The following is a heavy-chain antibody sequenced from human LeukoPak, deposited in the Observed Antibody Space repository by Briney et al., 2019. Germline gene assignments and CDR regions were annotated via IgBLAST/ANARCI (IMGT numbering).Heavy chain of an antibody. Sequence: SETLSLTCTVSGGSISSSSYYWSWIRQPAGKGLEWIGRIYTSGSTNYNPSLKSRVTMSVDTSKNQFSLKLSSVTAADTAVYYCARVRKDDYDFWSGYSYYMDVWGKGTTVTVSS. CDR2: IYTSGST. CDR1: GGSISSSSYY. V-gene: IGHV4-61*02. CDR3: ARVRKDDYDFWSGYSYYMDV. D-gene: IGHD3-3*01. J-gene: IGHJ6*03.